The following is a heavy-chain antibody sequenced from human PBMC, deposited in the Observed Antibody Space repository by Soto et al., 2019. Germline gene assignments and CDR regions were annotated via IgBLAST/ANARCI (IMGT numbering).Heavy chain of an antibody. CDR3: AHRHEDWFDP. J-gene: IGHJ5*02. V-gene: IGHV2-5*02. Sequence: QLTLKESGPTLVKPTQTLTLTCTFSGLSLGTSGVGVGWIRQPPGKALEWLALLYWDGTKRYSPSLKSRLTITRDTSKNQVVLTLTNMDPVDTATYYCAHRHEDWFDPWGQGTLVTVSS. CDR2: LYWDGTK. CDR1: GLSLGTSGVG.